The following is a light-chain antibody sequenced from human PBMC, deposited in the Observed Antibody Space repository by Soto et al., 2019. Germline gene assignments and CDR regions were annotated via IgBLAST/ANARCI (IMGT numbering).Light chain of an antibody. CDR1: QTISSC. V-gene: IGKV1-5*03. CDR2: KTS. Sequence: DIKITQSPATLCAYVEDRVTITCRASQTISSCLAWYQQKPGKAPKLLIYKTSSIESGIPSRFSGSGSGTDFTLTISSLQPEDSATYYCQQLNSYLLTFGQGTKVDVK. CDR3: QQLNSYLLT. J-gene: IGKJ3*01.